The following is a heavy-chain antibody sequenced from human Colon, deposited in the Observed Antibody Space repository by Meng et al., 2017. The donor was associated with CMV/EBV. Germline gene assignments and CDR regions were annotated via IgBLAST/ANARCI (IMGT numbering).Heavy chain of an antibody. CDR1: GDTFNNYA. Sequence: SVKVSCKASGDTFNNYAISWVRQAPGQGLEWVGGIVPIVSRTNYAQKFQGRVAITADKSTSTAYMELSSLRSEDTAVYFCATGGAAQSSTNRNHFDYWGQGTLDTVSS. D-gene: IGHD1-26*01. V-gene: IGHV1-69*10. CDR2: IVPIVSRT. J-gene: IGHJ4*02. CDR3: ATGGAAQSSTNRNHFDY.